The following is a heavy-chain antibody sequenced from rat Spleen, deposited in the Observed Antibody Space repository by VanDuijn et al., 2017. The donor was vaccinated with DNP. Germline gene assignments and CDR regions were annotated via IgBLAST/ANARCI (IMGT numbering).Heavy chain of an antibody. CDR3: ARRAPTRDYAMDA. D-gene: IGHD1-4*01. Sequence: QVQLQQSGAELAKPGSSVMISCRASGYTFTTYYIGWIKQTTRQGLEYIGYIHTGSGGINYNEKFKGKATLTVDKSSSTAFMQLSSLTPDDSAVYYCARRAPTRDYAMDAWGQGTSVTVSS. V-gene: IGHV1-43*01. J-gene: IGHJ4*01. CDR1: GYTFTTYY. CDR2: IHTGSGGI.